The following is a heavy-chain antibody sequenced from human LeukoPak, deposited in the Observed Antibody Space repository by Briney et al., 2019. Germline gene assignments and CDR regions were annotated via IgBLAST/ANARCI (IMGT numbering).Heavy chain of an antibody. CDR3: ARGGYYGSGNDFRFDH. Sequence: SETLSLTCTVSGGSISSYYWSWIRQPPGKGLECIGYIHYTGSTNYNPSLKSRVTISVDTSKNQFSLKLSSVTAADTAIYYCARGGYYGSGNDFRFDHWGQGTLVTVSS. V-gene: IGHV4-59*01. CDR1: GGSISSYY. D-gene: IGHD3-10*01. CDR2: IHYTGST. J-gene: IGHJ5*02.